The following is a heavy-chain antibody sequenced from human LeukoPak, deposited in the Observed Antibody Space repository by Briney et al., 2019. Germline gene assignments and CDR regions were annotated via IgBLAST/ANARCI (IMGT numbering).Heavy chain of an antibody. CDR2: IYYSGST. J-gene: IGHJ6*03. Sequence: MPSATLSLTCTVTGGSISSYYWSWIRQPPGKGLEWIGYIYYSGSTNYNLSLKSRVTISVDTSKNQFSLKLSSVTAPDTAVYYCARVGYSSTWFYYYYMYVWGKGTTVTVSS. V-gene: IGHV4-59*01. CDR3: ARVGYSSTWFYYYYMYV. D-gene: IGHD6-13*01. CDR1: GGSISSYY.